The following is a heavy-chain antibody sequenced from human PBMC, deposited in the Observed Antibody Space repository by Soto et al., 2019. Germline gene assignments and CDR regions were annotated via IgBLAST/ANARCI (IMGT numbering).Heavy chain of an antibody. CDR3: ARSHAPTLPFDY. D-gene: IGHD2-2*01. CDR2: IFHSGNA. Sequence: SDSLSLSXTVSGGCVRNVDWSWIRQAPGKGLEWIGFIFHSGNAKYNPSLKSRVTISVDTFKNQFSLSLDSVTAADTAVYFCARSHAPTLPFDYCGQGTLVTVSS. CDR1: GGCVRNVD. J-gene: IGHJ4*01. V-gene: IGHV4-59*02.